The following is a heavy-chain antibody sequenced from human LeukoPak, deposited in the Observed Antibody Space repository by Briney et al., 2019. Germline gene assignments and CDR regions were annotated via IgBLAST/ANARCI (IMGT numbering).Heavy chain of an antibody. CDR2: ISGSGGST. V-gene: IGHV3-23*01. CDR3: AKDLLPVDTAMVGAFDI. Sequence: GGSLRLSCAASGFTFSSSAMSWVRQAPGKGLEWVSAISGSGGSTYYADSVKGRFTISRDNSKNTLYLQMNSLRAEDTAVYYCAKDLLPVDTAMVGAFDIWGQGTMVTVSS. CDR1: GFTFSSSA. D-gene: IGHD5-18*01. J-gene: IGHJ3*02.